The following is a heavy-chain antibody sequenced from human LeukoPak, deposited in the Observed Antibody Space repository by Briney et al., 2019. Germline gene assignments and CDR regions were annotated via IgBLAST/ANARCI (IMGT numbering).Heavy chain of an antibody. Sequence: ASVKVSCKASGYTFTGYYTHWVRQAPGQGLEWMGWINPNSGGTNYAQKFQGRVTMTRDTSISTAYMELSRLRSDDTAVYYCATGYSSSWYSNPFDYWGQGTLVTVSS. V-gene: IGHV1-2*02. J-gene: IGHJ4*02. CDR3: ATGYSSSWYSNPFDY. CDR1: GYTFTGYY. CDR2: INPNSGGT. D-gene: IGHD6-13*01.